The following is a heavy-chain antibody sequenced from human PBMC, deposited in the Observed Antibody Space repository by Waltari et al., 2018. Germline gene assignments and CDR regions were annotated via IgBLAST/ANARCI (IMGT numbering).Heavy chain of an antibody. Sequence: QVQLVESGGGVVQPGRSLRLSCAASGFTFSRYGMPWVRQAPGKGLEWVAVISYDGSNKYYADSVKGRFTISRDNSKNTLYLQMNSLRAEDTAVYYCAKGWSGSYYNWFDPWGQGTLVTVSS. V-gene: IGHV3-30*18. J-gene: IGHJ5*02. CDR3: AKGWSGSYYNWFDP. D-gene: IGHD1-26*01. CDR1: GFTFSRYG. CDR2: ISYDGSNK.